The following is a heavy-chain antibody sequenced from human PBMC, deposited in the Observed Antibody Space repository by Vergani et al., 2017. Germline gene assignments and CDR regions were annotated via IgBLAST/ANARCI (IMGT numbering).Heavy chain of an antibody. Sequence: EVQLVESGGGLVQPGGSLRLSCAASGFTVSSNYMSWVRQAPGKGLEWGSVIYSGGSTYYADSVKGRFTISRDNSKNTLYLQMNRLMAEYTAVYYCATSGEYCSSTSCYFINYGMDVWGQGTTVTVSS. V-gene: IGHV3-66*02. J-gene: IGHJ6*02. CDR2: IYSGGST. CDR3: ATSGEYCSSTSCYFINYGMDV. CDR1: GFTVSSNY. D-gene: IGHD2-2*01.